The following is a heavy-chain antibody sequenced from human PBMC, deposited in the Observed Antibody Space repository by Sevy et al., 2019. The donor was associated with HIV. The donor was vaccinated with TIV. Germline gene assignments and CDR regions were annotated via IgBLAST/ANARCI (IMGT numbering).Heavy chain of an antibody. J-gene: IGHJ4*02. Sequence: SETLSLTCTVSGGSISGYYWTWIRQSPGKGLGWFGFIHYSGSTNYNPSLEGRVTISGDTSKNKFSLRLTSMTAADTAVYYCARKYSYGSNFDYWGQGTLVTVSS. CDR1: GGSISGYY. CDR2: IHYSGST. CDR3: ARKYSYGSNFDY. D-gene: IGHD5-18*01. V-gene: IGHV4-59*01.